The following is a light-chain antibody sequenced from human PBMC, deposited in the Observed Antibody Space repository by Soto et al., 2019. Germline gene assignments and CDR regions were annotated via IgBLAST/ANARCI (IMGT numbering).Light chain of an antibody. J-gene: IGKJ1*01. CDR1: QSVSSSH. V-gene: IGKV3-20*01. CDR3: QQYHNSILM. CDR2: GVS. Sequence: ENVLTQSPGTLSLSPGERATLSCRASQSVSSSHLAWYQQKPGQAPRLLMYGVSSRATGIPDRFSGGGSGADFTLTISRLEPEDFGVYYCQQYHNSILMFGQGTKVEIK.